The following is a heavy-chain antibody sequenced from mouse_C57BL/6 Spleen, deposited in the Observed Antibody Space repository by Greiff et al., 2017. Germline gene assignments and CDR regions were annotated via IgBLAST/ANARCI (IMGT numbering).Heavy chain of an antibody. D-gene: IGHD2-4*01. CDR3: ARGGDYCFAY. CDR1: GYSITSGYY. CDR2: ISYDGSN. Sequence: EVKLVESGPGLVKPSQSLSLTCSVTGYSITSGYYWNWIRQFPGNKLEWMGYISYDGSNNYNPSLKNRISITRDTTKNQFFLKLNSVTTEDTATYYCARGGDYCFAYWGQGTLVTVSA. V-gene: IGHV3-6*01. J-gene: IGHJ3*01.